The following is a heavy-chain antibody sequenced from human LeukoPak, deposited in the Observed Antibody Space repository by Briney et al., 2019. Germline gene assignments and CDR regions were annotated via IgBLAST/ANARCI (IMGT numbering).Heavy chain of an antibody. CDR2: ITSGGGSI. Sequence: TGGSLRLSCAASGFTFSSYEMNWVRQAPGKGLEWVSYITSGGGSIYYGDSVKGRFTISRDNAKNSLYLQMNSLRVEDTAVYYCATVGRKTTPGYWGQGTLVTVSS. V-gene: IGHV3-48*03. D-gene: IGHD1-26*01. CDR1: GFTFSSYE. CDR3: ATVGRKTTPGY. J-gene: IGHJ4*02.